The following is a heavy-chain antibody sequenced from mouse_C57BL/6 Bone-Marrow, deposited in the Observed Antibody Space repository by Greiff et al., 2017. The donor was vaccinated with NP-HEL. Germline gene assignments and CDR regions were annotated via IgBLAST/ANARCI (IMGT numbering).Heavy chain of an antibody. CDR1: GFTFSSYA. Sequence: VQRVESGGGLVKPGGSLKLSCAASGFTFSSYAMSWVRQTPEKRLEWVATISDGGSYTYYPDNVKGRFTISRDNAKNNLYLQMSHLKSEDTAMYYCARVYYYGSSPFAYWGQGTLVTVSA. CDR3: ARVYYYGSSPFAY. CDR2: ISDGGSYT. J-gene: IGHJ3*01. D-gene: IGHD1-1*01. V-gene: IGHV5-4*01.